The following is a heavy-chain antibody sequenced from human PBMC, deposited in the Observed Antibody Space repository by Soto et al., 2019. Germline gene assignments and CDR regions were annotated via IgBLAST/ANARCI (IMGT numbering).Heavy chain of an antibody. V-gene: IGHV4-39*01. CDR3: ARRGDPSSILTLFYP. CDR2: MYYSGST. Sequence: QLQLQESGPGLVKPSETLSLTCTVSGGSISSSSYYWDWIRQPPGKGLEWIGSMYYSGSTYYNPSLQSRFTIALDTSKNQFSLKLSSVTAADTSVYYCARRGDPSSILTLFYPWGQGNLVTVSS. D-gene: IGHD6-13*01. CDR1: GGSISSSSYY. J-gene: IGHJ5*02.